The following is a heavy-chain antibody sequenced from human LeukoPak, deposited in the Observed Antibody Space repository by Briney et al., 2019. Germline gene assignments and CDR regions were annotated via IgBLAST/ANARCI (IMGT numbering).Heavy chain of an antibody. V-gene: IGHV3-23*01. Sequence: QPGGSLRLSCAVSGITLSNYGMSWVRQAPRKGLEWVAGISGSGGSTNYADSVKGRFSISRDNPKNTLYLQMNSLRAEDTAVYFCAKRGVVIRVVLVGFHKEAYYFDSWGQGTLVTVSS. D-gene: IGHD3-10*01. CDR1: GITLSNYG. CDR3: AKRGVVIRVVLVGFHKEAYYFDS. J-gene: IGHJ4*02. CDR2: ISGSGGST.